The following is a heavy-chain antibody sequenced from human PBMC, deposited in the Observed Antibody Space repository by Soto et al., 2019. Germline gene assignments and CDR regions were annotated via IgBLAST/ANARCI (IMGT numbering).Heavy chain of an antibody. CDR1: GFTFSSYA. CDR3: ARVRYYGSGSRGGSFDP. CDR2: IYYSGST. V-gene: IGHV4-31*02. D-gene: IGHD3-10*01. J-gene: IGHJ5*02. Sequence: VQLLESGGGLVQPGGSLRLSCAASGFTFSSYAMSWVRQAPGKGLEWIGYIYYSGSTYYNPSLKSRVTISVDTSKNQFSLKLSSVTAADTAVYYCARVRYYGSGSRGGSFDPWGQGTLVTVSS.